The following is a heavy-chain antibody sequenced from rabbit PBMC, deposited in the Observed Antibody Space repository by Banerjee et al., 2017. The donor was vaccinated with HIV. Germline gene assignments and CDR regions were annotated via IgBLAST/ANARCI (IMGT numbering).Heavy chain of an antibody. Sequence: KPGASLTLTCTASGFSFSSGYDMCWVRQAPGKGLEWIGCIDAGSGTTYYANWAKGRFTISKTSSTTVTLQMTSLTAADTATYFCARDAGGDGWNFNLWGPGTLVTVS. J-gene: IGHJ4*01. D-gene: IGHD2-1*01. CDR1: GFSFSSGYD. CDR3: ARDAGGDGWNFNL. V-gene: IGHV1S40*01. CDR2: IDAGSGTT.